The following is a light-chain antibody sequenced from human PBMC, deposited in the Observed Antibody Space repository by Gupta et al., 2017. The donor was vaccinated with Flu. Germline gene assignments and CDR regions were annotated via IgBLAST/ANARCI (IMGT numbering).Light chain of an antibody. J-gene: IGKJ5*01. CDR3: QQEMSYPVT. V-gene: IGKV1-16*01. Sequence: AWFQQRPGKAPKSLIYGASTVQSEVPSRFSDSGFGTEFILTINGLQPEDFATYYCQQEMSYPVTFGQGTRLEIK. CDR2: GAS.